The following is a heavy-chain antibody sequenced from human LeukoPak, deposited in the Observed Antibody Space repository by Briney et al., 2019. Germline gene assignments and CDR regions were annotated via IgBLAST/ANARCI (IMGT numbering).Heavy chain of an antibody. V-gene: IGHV1-2*06. CDR2: INPNSGGT. D-gene: IGHD2-15*01. Sequence: ASVKVSCKASGYTFTGYYMHWVRQAPGQGLEWMGRINPNSGGTNYAQKFQGRVTMTRDTSISTAYMELSRLRSDDTAVYYCARISIVVVVAATRRAAFDIWGQGTMVTVSS. CDR3: ARISIVVVVAATRRAAFDI. CDR1: GYTFTGYY. J-gene: IGHJ3*02.